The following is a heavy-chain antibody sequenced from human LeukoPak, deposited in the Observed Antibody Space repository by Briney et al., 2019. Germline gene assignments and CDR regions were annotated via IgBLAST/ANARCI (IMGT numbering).Heavy chain of an antibody. Sequence: GGSLRLSCAASGFTVSSNYMSWVRQAPGKGLEWVSVIYSGGSTYYADSVKGRFTISRDNSKNTLYLQMNSLRAEDTAVYYCAKDGDLLAIPYYFDYWGQGTLVTVSS. D-gene: IGHD2-21*01. CDR1: GFTVSSNY. V-gene: IGHV3-66*01. CDR3: AKDGDLLAIPYYFDY. J-gene: IGHJ4*02. CDR2: IYSGGST.